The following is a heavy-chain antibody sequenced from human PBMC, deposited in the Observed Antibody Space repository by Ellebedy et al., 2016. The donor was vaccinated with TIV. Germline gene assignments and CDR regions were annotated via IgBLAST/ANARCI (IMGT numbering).Heavy chain of an antibody. D-gene: IGHD3/OR15-3a*01. CDR1: GFTFSSYA. CDR2: INQDGSAK. J-gene: IGHJ2*01. Sequence: GESLKISXAASGFTFSSYAMHWVRQAPGKGLEWVANINQDGSAKSYVDSVKGRFIISRDNAKNSLFLQMNSLRAEDTAVYYCAKGDWLRTDWYFDLWGRGTLVTVSS. V-gene: IGHV3-7*03. CDR3: AKGDWLRTDWYFDL.